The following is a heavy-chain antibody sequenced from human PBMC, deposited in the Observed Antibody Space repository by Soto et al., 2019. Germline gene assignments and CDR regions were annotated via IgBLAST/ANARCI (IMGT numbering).Heavy chain of an antibody. CDR2: INAGNGNT. CDR1: GYSFTGYA. Sequence: ASVKVSCKASGYSFTGYAMRWVRQAPGQGLEWMGWINAGNGNTKYSQKFQGRVTITRDTSISTAYMELSRLRSDDTAVYYCAREGDTRFGFHGMDVWGQGTTVTVSS. D-gene: IGHD3-10*01. V-gene: IGHV1-3*01. CDR3: AREGDTRFGFHGMDV. J-gene: IGHJ6*02.